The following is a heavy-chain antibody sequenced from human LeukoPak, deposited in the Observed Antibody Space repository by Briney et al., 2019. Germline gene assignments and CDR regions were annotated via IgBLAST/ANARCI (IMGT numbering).Heavy chain of an antibody. CDR1: GGSIRSYY. Sequence: SETLSLTCTVSGGSIRSYYWSWIRQPPGKGLEWIGYIYYSGSTNYNPSLRSRVTISVDTSKNQFSLKLSSVTAADTAVYYCARDTYRSSSRYMDVWGKGTTVTVSS. D-gene: IGHD2-2*01. CDR2: IYYSGST. V-gene: IGHV4-59*12. J-gene: IGHJ6*03. CDR3: ARDTYRSSSRYMDV.